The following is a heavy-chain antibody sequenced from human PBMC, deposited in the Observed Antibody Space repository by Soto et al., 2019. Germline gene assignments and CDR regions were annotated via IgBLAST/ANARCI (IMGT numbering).Heavy chain of an antibody. Sequence: ASVKVSCKASGYTFTSYAMHWVRQAPGQRLEWMGWINAGNGNTKYSQKFQGRVTITRDTSASTAYMELSSLRSEDTAVYYCARDSSGWTDYYYYYGMDVRGQGATVTVSS. V-gene: IGHV1-3*01. CDR2: INAGNGNT. D-gene: IGHD6-19*01. CDR1: GYTFTSYA. J-gene: IGHJ6*02. CDR3: ARDSSGWTDYYYYYGMDV.